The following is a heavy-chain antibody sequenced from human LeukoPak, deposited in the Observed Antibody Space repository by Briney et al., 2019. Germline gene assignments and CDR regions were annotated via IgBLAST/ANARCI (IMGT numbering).Heavy chain of an antibody. CDR3: ARGSLDPMVRGVIPKFDY. CDR2: IIPILGIA. Sequence: SVKVSCKASGGTFSSYAISWVRQAPGQGLEWMGRIIPILGIANYAQKFQGRVTITADKSTSTAYMELSSLRSEDTAVYYCARGSLDPMVRGVIPKFDYWGQGTLVTVSS. V-gene: IGHV1-69*04. J-gene: IGHJ4*02. CDR1: GGTFSSYA. D-gene: IGHD3-10*01.